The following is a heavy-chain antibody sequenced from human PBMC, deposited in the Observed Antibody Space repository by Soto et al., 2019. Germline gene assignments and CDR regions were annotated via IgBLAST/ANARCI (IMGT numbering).Heavy chain of an antibody. V-gene: IGHV3-7*05. D-gene: IGHD5-18*01. J-gene: IGHJ6*02. CDR2: INQDGSEK. Sequence: EVQLVESGGGLVQPGGSLRLSCGASGFTFRTYWLSWVRQVPGKGLEWVANINQDGSEKNYLDSVKGRFTISRDNAENSLHLQMSSLRAEDTALYYCARDGSTSWYSYDYHGMDVWGQGTTVTVSS. CDR3: ARDGSTSWYSYDYHGMDV. CDR1: GFTFRTYW.